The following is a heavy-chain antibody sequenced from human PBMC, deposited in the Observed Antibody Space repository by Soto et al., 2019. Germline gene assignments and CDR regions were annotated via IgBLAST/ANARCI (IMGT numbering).Heavy chain of an antibody. CDR1: GGTFSSYA. Sequence: QVQLVQSGAEVKKPGSSVKVSCKASGGTFSSYAISWVRQAPGQGLEWMGGIIPIFGTANYAQKFQGRVTITADESTSTAYMELSSLRSEDTAVYYFARYRPYYDFWSGYYRYYYYYYGMDVWGQGTTVTVSS. CDR3: ARYRPYYDFWSGYYRYYYYYYGMDV. D-gene: IGHD3-3*01. J-gene: IGHJ6*02. V-gene: IGHV1-69*01. CDR2: IIPIFGTA.